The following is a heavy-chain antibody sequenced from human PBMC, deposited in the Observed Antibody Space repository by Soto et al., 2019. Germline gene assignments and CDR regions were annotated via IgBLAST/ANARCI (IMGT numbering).Heavy chain of an antibody. CDR3: ARGDSSGWYYFDY. CDR2: ISSSGSTI. Sequence: GGSLRLSCAASGFTFSDYYMSWIRQAPGRGLEWVSYISSSGSTIYYADSVKGRFTISRDNAKNSLYLQMNSLRAEDTAVYYCARGDSSGWYYFDYWGQGTLVTVSS. D-gene: IGHD6-19*01. J-gene: IGHJ4*02. V-gene: IGHV3-11*01. CDR1: GFTFSDYY.